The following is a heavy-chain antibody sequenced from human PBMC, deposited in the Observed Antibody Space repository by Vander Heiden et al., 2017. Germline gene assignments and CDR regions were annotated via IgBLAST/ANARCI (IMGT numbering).Heavy chain of an antibody. Sequence: EVQLLESGGGLVQPGGSLRPSCAVSGFTFGSYAMTWVRQAPGKGLEWVAVVTTRGRSTYYADSVKGRFTISTDNSKNTVYLQMNSLRTEDTAIYYCAKGRGTYYDYWGQGTLVTVSS. V-gene: IGHV3-23*01. CDR3: AKGRGTYYDY. CDR2: VTTRGRST. CDR1: GFTFGSYA. D-gene: IGHD6-25*01. J-gene: IGHJ4*02.